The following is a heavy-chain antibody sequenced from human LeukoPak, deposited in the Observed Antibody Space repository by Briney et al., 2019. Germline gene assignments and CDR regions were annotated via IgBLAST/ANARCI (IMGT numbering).Heavy chain of an antibody. D-gene: IGHD3-3*01. CDR3: AKGGYGSITDY. Sequence: TGGSLRLSCAASGLTFSDYSMTWVRQPPGKGLFWISGISAGGGSTYYADSVKGRFTISRDNTRNTLYLQMNSLRAEDTAVYYCAKGGYGSITDYWGQGTLVTVSS. J-gene: IGHJ4*02. CDR2: ISAGGGST. CDR1: GLTFSDYS. V-gene: IGHV3-23*01.